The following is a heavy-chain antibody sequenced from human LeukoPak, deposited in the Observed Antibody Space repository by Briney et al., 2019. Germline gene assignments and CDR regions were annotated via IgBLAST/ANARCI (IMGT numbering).Heavy chain of an antibody. Sequence: PSETLSLTCAVYGGSFSGYYWSWIRQPPGKGLEWIGEINHSGSTNYNPSLKSRVTISVDTSKNQFSLKLSSVTAADTAVYYCAIPPYDYVWGSYRAFDYWGQGTLVTVSS. CDR2: INHSGST. CDR1: GGSFSGYY. J-gene: IGHJ4*02. V-gene: IGHV4-34*01. D-gene: IGHD3-16*02. CDR3: AIPPYDYVWGSYRAFDY.